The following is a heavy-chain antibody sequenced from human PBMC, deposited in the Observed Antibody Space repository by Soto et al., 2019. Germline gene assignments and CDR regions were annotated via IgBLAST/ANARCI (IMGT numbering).Heavy chain of an antibody. J-gene: IGHJ4*02. CDR3: AAGPRPSVLRYFDWATSND. CDR1: GGTFSSYA. V-gene: IGHV1-69*13. CDR2: IIPIFGTA. Sequence: ASVKVSCKASGGTFSSYAISWVRQAPGQGLEWMGGIIPIFGTANYAQKFQGRVTITADESTSTAYMELSSLRSEDTAVYYCAAGPRPSVLRYFDWATSNDWGQGTLVTVSS. D-gene: IGHD3-9*01.